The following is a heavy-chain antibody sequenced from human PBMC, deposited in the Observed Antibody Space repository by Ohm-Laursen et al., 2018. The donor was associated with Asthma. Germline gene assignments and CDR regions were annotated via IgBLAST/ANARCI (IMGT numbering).Heavy chain of an antibody. D-gene: IGHD6-6*01. CDR2: IYYSGST. CDR3: ARASAARPDFDY. V-gene: IGHV4-59*01. Sequence: TLSLTCTVSGGSISSYYWSWIRQPPGKGLEWIGYIYYSGSTNYNPSLKSRVTISVDTSKNQFSLKLSSVTAADTAVYYCARASAARPDFDYWGQGTLVTVSS. J-gene: IGHJ4*02. CDR1: GGSISSYY.